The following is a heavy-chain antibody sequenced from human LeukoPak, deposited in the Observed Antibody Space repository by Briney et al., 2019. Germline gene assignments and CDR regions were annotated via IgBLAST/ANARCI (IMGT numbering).Heavy chain of an antibody. Sequence: PGGSPRLSCAASGFXFSSYEINWVRQAPGKGLEWVSYISSSGSTKYYADPLKGRLTISRDNAKHSLYLQMNSLRPEDTAVYYCAGDCGGGSCYFSPFDYWGQGTLVTVSS. CDR1: GFXFSSYE. J-gene: IGHJ4*02. CDR2: ISSSGSTK. D-gene: IGHD2-15*01. V-gene: IGHV3-48*03. CDR3: AGDCGGGSCYFSPFDY.